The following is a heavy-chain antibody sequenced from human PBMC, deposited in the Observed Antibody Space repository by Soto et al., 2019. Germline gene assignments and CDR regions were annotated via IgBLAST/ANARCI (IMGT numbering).Heavy chain of an antibody. D-gene: IGHD3-22*01. CDR2: ISYDGSNK. J-gene: IGHJ4*02. V-gene: IGHV3-30*18. Sequence: SLRASYAACGVTFRSYGMHWVRQAPGKGLEWVAVISYDGSNKYYADSVKGRFTISRDNSKNTLYLQMNSLRAEDTAVYYCANPDYYDSSGFDYWGQGTLVTVSS. CDR3: ANPDYYDSSGFDY. CDR1: GVTFRSYG.